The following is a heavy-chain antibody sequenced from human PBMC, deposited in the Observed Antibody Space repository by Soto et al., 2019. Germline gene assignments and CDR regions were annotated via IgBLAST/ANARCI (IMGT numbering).Heavy chain of an antibody. V-gene: IGHV3-9*01. J-gene: IGHJ4*02. D-gene: IGHD6-19*01. Sequence: EVQLVESGGGLVQPGRSLRLSCAASGFTFDNYAMHWVRQAPGKGLEWVSSINWNSGSIGYADSVEGRFTISRDNAKNSLYLQMNSLRPEDTALYYCARGGGPSAWYIDYWGQGTLVTVSS. CDR1: GFTFDNYA. CDR3: ARGGGPSAWYIDY. CDR2: INWNSGSI.